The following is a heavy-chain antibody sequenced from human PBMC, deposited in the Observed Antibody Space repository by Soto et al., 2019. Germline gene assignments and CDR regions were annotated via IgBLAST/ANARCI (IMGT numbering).Heavy chain of an antibody. CDR1: GFTFNTFA. D-gene: IGHD6-13*01. V-gene: IGHV3-30*03. CDR3: ARDLSTGAADYYFDY. CDR2: ISYDGGDK. J-gene: IGHJ4*02. Sequence: PGGSLRLSCAASGFTFNTFAMQWVRQAPGKGLEWVAVISYDGGDKYYADSVKGRFTISRDNSKNTLYLQMNGLRAEDTAVYYCARDLSTGAADYYFDYWGQGALVTVSS.